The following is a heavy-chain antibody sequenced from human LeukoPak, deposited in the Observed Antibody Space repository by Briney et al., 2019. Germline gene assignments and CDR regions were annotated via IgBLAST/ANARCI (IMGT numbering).Heavy chain of an antibody. CDR3: ARGHHGDYPGHWFDP. Sequence: SETLSLTCTVSGGSISSSPYYWGWIRQPPGKGLEWIGSIYYSGTTHYSPSLESRVTISVDTSKNQFSLKLSSVTAADTAVYYCARGHHGDYPGHWFDPWGQGTLVTVSS. CDR1: GGSISSSPYY. CDR2: IYYSGTT. J-gene: IGHJ5*02. D-gene: IGHD4-17*01. V-gene: IGHV4-39*07.